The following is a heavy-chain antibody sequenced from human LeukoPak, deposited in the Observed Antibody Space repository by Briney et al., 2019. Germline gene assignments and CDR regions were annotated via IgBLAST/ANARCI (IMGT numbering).Heavy chain of an antibody. CDR3: ARGLRWSSDAFDI. Sequence: SETLSLTGTVSGGSISSYYWSWIRQPPGKGLEWIGYIYYSGSTNYNPSLKSRVTISVDTSKNQFSLKLSSVTAADTAVYYCARGLRWSSDAFDIWGQGTMVTVSS. CDR2: IYYSGST. J-gene: IGHJ3*02. V-gene: IGHV4-59*01. CDR1: GGSISSYY. D-gene: IGHD4-23*01.